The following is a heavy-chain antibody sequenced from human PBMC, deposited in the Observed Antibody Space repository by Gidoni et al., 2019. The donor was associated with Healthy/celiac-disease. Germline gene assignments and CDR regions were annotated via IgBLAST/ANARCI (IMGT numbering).Heavy chain of an antibody. Sequence: QITLKESGPTLVKPTQTLTLTCTFSGFSLSTSGVGVGWIRQPPGKALEWLALIYWDDDKRYSPSLKSRLTITKDTSKNQVVLTMTNMDPVDTATYYCAHRPPGDSSGYYGYWGQGTLVTVSS. CDR2: IYWDDDK. J-gene: IGHJ4*02. V-gene: IGHV2-5*02. CDR1: GFSLSTSGVG. CDR3: AHRPPGDSSGYYGY. D-gene: IGHD3-22*01.